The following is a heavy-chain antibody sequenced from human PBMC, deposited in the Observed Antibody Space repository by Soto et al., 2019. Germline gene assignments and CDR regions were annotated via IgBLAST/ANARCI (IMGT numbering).Heavy chain of an antibody. J-gene: IGHJ6*02. D-gene: IGHD2-2*02. CDR3: ARLYCSSTSCYRGFEPPGYYSGMDV. CDR1: GGTFSSYA. V-gene: IGHV1-69*01. Sequence: QVQLVQSGAEVKKPGSSVKVSCKASGGTFSSYAISWVRQAPGQGLEWMGGIIPIFGTANYAQKFQGRVTITADESTSTAYMELSSLRSEDTAVYYCARLYCSSTSCYRGFEPPGYYSGMDVWGQGTTVTVSS. CDR2: IIPIFGTA.